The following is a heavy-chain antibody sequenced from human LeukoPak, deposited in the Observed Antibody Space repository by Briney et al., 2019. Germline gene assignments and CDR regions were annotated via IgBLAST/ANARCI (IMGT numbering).Heavy chain of an antibody. Sequence: SETLSLTCSVSGGSISSYYWSWIRQPPGKGLEWIGYIFYIGTTNYNPSLKSRVTISVDTSKSQFSLKLSSVAAADTAMYYCAREGVLRYFDWNYYFDYWGQGTLVTVSS. CDR3: AREGVLRYFDWNYYFDY. CDR1: GGSISSYY. V-gene: IGHV4-59*01. J-gene: IGHJ4*02. CDR2: IFYIGTT. D-gene: IGHD3-9*01.